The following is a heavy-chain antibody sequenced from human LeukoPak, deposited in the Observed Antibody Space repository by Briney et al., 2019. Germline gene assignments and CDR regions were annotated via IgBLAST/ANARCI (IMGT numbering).Heavy chain of an antibody. Sequence: GGSLRLSRAASGFTVSSKYMSWVRQAPGKGLEWVSVIYSGGSTYYADSVKGRFTISRDNSKDTLYLQMNSLRAEDTAVYYCARGCSSTSCYGFDYWGQGTLVTVSS. CDR2: IYSGGST. CDR3: ARGCSSTSCYGFDY. J-gene: IGHJ4*02. CDR1: GFTVSSKY. V-gene: IGHV3-53*01. D-gene: IGHD2-2*01.